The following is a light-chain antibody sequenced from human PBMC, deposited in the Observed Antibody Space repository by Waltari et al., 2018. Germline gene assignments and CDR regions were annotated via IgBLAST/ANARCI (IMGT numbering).Light chain of an antibody. J-gene: IGKJ4*01. V-gene: IGKV1-39*01. CDR1: QNISSY. Sequence: DIQMTQSPSSLSASVGDRVTITCRASQNISSYLNWYQQKPGNAPKLLIYAASSLQIGVPSRFSGSGSGTDFTLTISSLQPEDFATYYCQQSYSTPPDTFGGGTKVEIK. CDR3: QQSYSTPPDT. CDR2: AAS.